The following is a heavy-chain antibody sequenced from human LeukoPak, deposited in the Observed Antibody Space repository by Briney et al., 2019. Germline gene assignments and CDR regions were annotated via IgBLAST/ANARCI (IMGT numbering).Heavy chain of an antibody. CDR2: IYYSGST. D-gene: IGHD3-22*01. V-gene: IGHV4-59*01. J-gene: IGHJ4*02. Sequence: SETLSLTCTVSGGSISSYYWSWIRQPPGKGLEWIGYIYYSGSTNYNPSLKSRVTISVDTSKNQFSLKLSSVTAADTAVYYCASSGYYDSSTRFDYWGQGTLVTVSS. CDR3: ASSGYYDSSTRFDY. CDR1: GGSISSYY.